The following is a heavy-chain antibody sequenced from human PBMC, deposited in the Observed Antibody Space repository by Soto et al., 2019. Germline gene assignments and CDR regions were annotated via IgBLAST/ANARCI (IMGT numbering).Heavy chain of an antibody. CDR2: IYYSGST. CDR3: ARTTVSDYYGMDV. V-gene: IGHV4-31*03. Sequence: QVQLQESGPGLVKPSQTLSLTCTVSGGSISSGGYYWSWIRQHPGKGLEWIGYIYYSGSTYYNPSLKARVTISVDTSKNQFSLKLSSVTAADTAVYYCARTTVSDYYGMDVWGQGTTVTVSS. J-gene: IGHJ6*02. CDR1: GGSISSGGYY. D-gene: IGHD4-17*01.